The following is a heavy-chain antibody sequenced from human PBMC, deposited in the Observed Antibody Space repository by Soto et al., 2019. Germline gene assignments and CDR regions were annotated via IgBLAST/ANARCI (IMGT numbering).Heavy chain of an antibody. CDR1: GYTMTVDV. CDR3: AREGVAPYYYYGMDV. V-gene: IGHV1-18*01. D-gene: IGHD5-12*01. Sequence: ALVKRACKGSGYTMTVDVGSWVSKATRQGLEWMGWISTYNGDTNYAQTFQGRVTMTTDTSTSTVHMEVRSLRSDDTAVYYCAREGVAPYYYYGMDVWGQGTPVTVSS. J-gene: IGHJ6*02. CDR2: ISTYNGDT.